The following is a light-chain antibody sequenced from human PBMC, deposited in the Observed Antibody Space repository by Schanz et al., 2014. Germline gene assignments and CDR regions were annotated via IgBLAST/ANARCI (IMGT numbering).Light chain of an antibody. CDR1: SSDVGTYNY. V-gene: IGLV2-11*01. J-gene: IGLJ3*02. CDR3: CSYAGKYTWV. Sequence: QSALTQPRSVSGSPGQSVTISCTGTSSDVGTYNYVSWYQQHPGKAPKLIIYDVSVRPSGVPDRFSGSKSVNTASLTISGLQAEDEADYYCCSYAGKYTWVFGGGTKLTVL. CDR2: DVS.